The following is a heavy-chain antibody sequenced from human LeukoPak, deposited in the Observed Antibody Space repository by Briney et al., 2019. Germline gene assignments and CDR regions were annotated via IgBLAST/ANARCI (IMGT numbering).Heavy chain of an antibody. CDR3: ARAERYCSSTSCYERSY. Sequence: PSETLSLTCTVSGGSISTSNYYWGWIRQPPGKGLEWIGNIFYSGSTYYSPSLRSRVTISVDTSKNQFSLKLSSVTAADTAVYYYARAERYCSSTSCYERSYWGQGTLVTVSS. CDR1: GGSISTSNYY. J-gene: IGHJ4*02. D-gene: IGHD2-2*01. CDR2: IFYSGST. V-gene: IGHV4-39*07.